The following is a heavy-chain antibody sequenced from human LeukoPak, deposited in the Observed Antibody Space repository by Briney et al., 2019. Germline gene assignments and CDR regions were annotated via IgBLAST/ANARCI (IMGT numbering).Heavy chain of an antibody. CDR1: GYTFTSYY. V-gene: IGHV1-2*02. CDR2: INTNSGGT. Sequence: GASVKLSCEVSGYTFTSYYMHWVRQAPGQGLEWVGCINTNSGGTNYAQKIQGRVTMTRDTSISTDYMELRRLRSHDTAVYYCAIVQVVPAAIPRVGFDPWGQGTLVTVSS. CDR3: AIVQVVPAAIPRVGFDP. J-gene: IGHJ5*02. D-gene: IGHD2-2*01.